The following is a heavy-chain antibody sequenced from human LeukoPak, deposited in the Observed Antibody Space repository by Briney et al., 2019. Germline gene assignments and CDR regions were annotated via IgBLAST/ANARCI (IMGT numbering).Heavy chain of an antibody. CDR3: AKAARITMVRGVPYYFDH. Sequence: GGSLRLSCAASGFTFSSYAMSWVRQAPGKGLEWVSAISGSGGSTYYADSVKGRFTISRDNSKNTLYLQMNSLRAEDTAVYYCAKAARITMVRGVPYYFDHWGQGTLVTVSS. CDR1: GFTFSSYA. D-gene: IGHD3-10*01. CDR2: ISGSGGST. J-gene: IGHJ4*02. V-gene: IGHV3-23*01.